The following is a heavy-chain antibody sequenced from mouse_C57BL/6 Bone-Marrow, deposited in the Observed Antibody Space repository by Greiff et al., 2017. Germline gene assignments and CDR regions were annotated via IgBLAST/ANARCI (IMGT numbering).Heavy chain of an antibody. V-gene: IGHV5-4*03. CDR3: ARLLPFFDY. Sequence: EVKVVESGGGLVKPGGSLKLSCAASGFTFSSYAMSWVRQTPEKRLEWVATISDGGSYTYYPDNVKGRFTISRDNAKNNLYLQMSQLKSEDTAMYYCARLLPFFDYWGQGTTLTVSS. CDR1: GFTFSSYA. D-gene: IGHD1-1*01. CDR2: ISDGGSYT. J-gene: IGHJ2*01.